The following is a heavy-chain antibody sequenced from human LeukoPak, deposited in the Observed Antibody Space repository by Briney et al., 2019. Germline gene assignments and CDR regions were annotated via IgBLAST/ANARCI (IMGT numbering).Heavy chain of an antibody. Sequence: GGSLRLSCAASGFTFSSYSMSWVRQAPGKGLEWVSYITSSSSIIYYADSVKGRLTVSRDNARNSVYLQMNSLRAEDTAVYYCARISSSWYYFDYWGQGTLVTVSS. CDR3: ARISSSWYYFDY. J-gene: IGHJ4*02. D-gene: IGHD6-13*01. V-gene: IGHV3-48*04. CDR1: GFTFSSYS. CDR2: ITSSSSII.